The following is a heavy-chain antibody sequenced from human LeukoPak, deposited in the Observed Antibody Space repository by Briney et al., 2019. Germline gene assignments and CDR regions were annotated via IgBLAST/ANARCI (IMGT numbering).Heavy chain of an antibody. CDR1: GYTFTGYF. CDR2: INPNTGGT. J-gene: IGHJ4*02. D-gene: IGHD2-21*02. CDR3: ARSKVVVTPFDY. Sequence: ASVKVSCKASGYTFTGYFVHWVRQAPGQGLQWMGWINPNTGGTNYAQKFQGRVTMTRDTSISTAYMELSRLRSDDTAVYYCARSKVVVTPFDYWGQGTLVTVSS. V-gene: IGHV1-2*02.